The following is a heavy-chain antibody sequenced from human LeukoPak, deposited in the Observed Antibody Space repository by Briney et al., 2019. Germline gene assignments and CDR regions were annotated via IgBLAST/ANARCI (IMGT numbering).Heavy chain of an antibody. CDR2: LHHTGST. D-gene: IGHD4-17*01. CDR1: GGSISRHH. Sequence: PSETPSLTCSVSGGSISRHHWNWIRQAPGKGLEWVGFLHHTGSTAYNPSLKNRVTISGDTSKNQVSLILISVTAADTAVYYCATGVTTHYSLFESDGLFVGPLDSWGQGTLVTVSS. V-gene: IGHV4-59*11. CDR3: ATGVTTHYSLFESDGLFVGPLDS. J-gene: IGHJ4*02.